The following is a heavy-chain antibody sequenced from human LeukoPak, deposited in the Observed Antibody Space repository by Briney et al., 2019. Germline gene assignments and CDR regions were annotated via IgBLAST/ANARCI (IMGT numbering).Heavy chain of an antibody. CDR3: ARGRELWVP. CDR2: IYYSGIT. J-gene: IGHJ4*02. CDR1: GVSISSYY. V-gene: IGHV4-59*01. D-gene: IGHD1-26*01. Sequence: SETLSLTCTVSGVSISSYYWSWIRQPPGKGLEWIGYIYYSGITNYNPSLKSRVTISVDTSKKQFSLKLSSVTAADTAVYYCARGRELWVPWGQGTLVTVSS.